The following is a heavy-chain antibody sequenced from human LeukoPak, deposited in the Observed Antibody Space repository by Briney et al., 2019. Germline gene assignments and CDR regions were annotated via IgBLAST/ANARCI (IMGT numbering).Heavy chain of an antibody. Sequence: ASVKVSCKASGYTFTGYYMHWVRQAPGQGLEWMGWINPNSGGTNYAQKFQGWVTMTRNTSISTAYMELSSLRSEDTAVYYCARESYYYDSSEAFDIWGQGTMVTVSS. CDR1: GYTFTGYY. CDR2: INPNSGGT. CDR3: ARESYYYDSSEAFDI. J-gene: IGHJ3*02. D-gene: IGHD3-22*01. V-gene: IGHV1-2*04.